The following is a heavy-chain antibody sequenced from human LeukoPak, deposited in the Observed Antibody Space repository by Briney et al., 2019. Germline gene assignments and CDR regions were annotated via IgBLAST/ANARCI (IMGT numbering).Heavy chain of an antibody. J-gene: IGHJ6*04. V-gene: IGHV3-23*01. D-gene: IGHD3-10*02. Sequence: AGSLRLSCAASAFTFSAHAMSWVRQAPGKGLEWVSATSASSDSTYYADSVKDRFTISRDNSKSRMYLHMNSVRAEDTAVYYCAELGITMIGGVWGKGTTVTISS. CDR1: AFTFSAHA. CDR3: AELGITMIGGV. CDR2: TSASSDST.